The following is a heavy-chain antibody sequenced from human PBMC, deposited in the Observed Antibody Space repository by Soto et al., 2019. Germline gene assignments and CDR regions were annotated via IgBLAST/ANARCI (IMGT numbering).Heavy chain of an antibody. Sequence: GGSLRLSCAASGFTFSSYAMHWVRQAPGKGLEWVAVISYDGSNKYYADYVKGRFTISRDNSKNTLYLQMNSLRAEDTAVYYCARDEGDSGFTRDHYYGMDVWGQGTTVTVSS. CDR3: ARDEGDSGFTRDHYYGMDV. D-gene: IGHD5-12*01. J-gene: IGHJ6*02. CDR2: ISYDGSNK. CDR1: GFTFSSYA. V-gene: IGHV3-30-3*01.